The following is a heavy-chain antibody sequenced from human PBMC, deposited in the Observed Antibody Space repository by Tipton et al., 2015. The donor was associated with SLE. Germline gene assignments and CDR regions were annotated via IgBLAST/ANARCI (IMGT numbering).Heavy chain of an antibody. V-gene: IGHV4-59*01. J-gene: IGHJ3*02. Sequence: LRLSCTVSGGSISSYYWSWIRQPPGKGLEWIGYIYYSGSTNYSGSTNYNPSLKSRVTISLDTSKRQFSLKLSSVTAADTVVYYCARGGVLGFHPSAFDIWGQGTMVTVSS. D-gene: IGHD3-10*01. CDR1: GGSISSYY. CDR3: ARGGVLGFHPSAFDI. CDR2: IYYSGSTNYSGST.